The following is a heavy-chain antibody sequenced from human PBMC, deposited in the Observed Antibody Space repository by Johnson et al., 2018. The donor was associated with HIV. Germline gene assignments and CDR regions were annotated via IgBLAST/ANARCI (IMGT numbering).Heavy chain of an antibody. D-gene: IGHD2-15*01. CDR3: ARDRSRQLLLTSDAFDI. CDR2: ISYDGSNK. CDR1: GFTFSNYA. Sequence: QMLLVESGGGVVQPGRSLRLSCAGSGFTFSNYAVHWLRQTPGKGLEWVAVISYDGSNKYYADSVKGRFTISRDNSKNTLYLQMNSLRAEDTAVYYCARDRSRQLLLTSDAFDICGQGTMVTVSS. V-gene: IGHV3-30*04. J-gene: IGHJ3*02.